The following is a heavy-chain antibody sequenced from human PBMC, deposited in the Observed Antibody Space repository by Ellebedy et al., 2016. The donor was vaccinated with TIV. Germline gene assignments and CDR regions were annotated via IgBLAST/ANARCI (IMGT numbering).Heavy chain of an antibody. J-gene: IGHJ4*02. CDR2: ISSSGNYR. Sequence: GESLKISCAASGFTFSDYSMNWVRQAPGKGLEWVSSISSSGNYRYHGDSVKGRFTISRDNAKNSLYLQMNRLRAEDTAVYYCAREKSGHKWNDGFDSWGQGTLVTVSS. CDR3: AREKSGHKWNDGFDS. V-gene: IGHV3-21*01. CDR1: GFTFSDYS. D-gene: IGHD1-1*01.